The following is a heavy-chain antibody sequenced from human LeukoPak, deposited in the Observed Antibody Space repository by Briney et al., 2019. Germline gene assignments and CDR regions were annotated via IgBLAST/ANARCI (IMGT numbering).Heavy chain of an antibody. Sequence: SEILSLTCGVSGVPFSNYYWSWVRQSPTQGLEWIGEINHSGYTNYNPSLKSRVTMSIDTSKNQFSLKLTSVTAADAGVYYCTRAVAGHPDWGQGTLVTVSS. D-gene: IGHD6-19*01. CDR2: INHSGYT. CDR1: GVPFSNYY. CDR3: TRAVAGHPD. J-gene: IGHJ4*02. V-gene: IGHV4-34*01.